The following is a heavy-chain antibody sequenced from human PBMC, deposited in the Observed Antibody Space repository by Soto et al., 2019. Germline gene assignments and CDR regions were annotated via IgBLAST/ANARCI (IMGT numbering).Heavy chain of an antibody. J-gene: IGHJ5*02. CDR2: IYTSGST. CDR3: ARDLLEAAAGNNWFDP. CDR1: GGSISSYY. V-gene: IGHV4-4*07. Sequence: SETLSLTCTVSGGSISSYYWSWIRQPAGKGLEWIGRIYTSGSTNYNPSLKSRVAMSVDTSKNQFSLKLSSVTAADTAVYYCARDLLEAAAGNNWFDPWGQGTLVTVSS. D-gene: IGHD6-13*01.